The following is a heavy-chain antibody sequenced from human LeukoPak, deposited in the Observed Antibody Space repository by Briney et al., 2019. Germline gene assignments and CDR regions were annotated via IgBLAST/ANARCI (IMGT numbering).Heavy chain of an antibody. CDR1: GFIFSSYS. CDR2: VSSSSSNI. J-gene: IGHJ5*02. Sequence: GGSLRLSCVASGFIFSSYSMNWVRQAPGKGLEWISHVSSSSSNIYYADSVRGRFTISRDNSKNTLYLQMNSLRAEDTAVYYCAKDLEGEYNWNDDWFDPWGQGTLVTVSS. D-gene: IGHD1-1*01. CDR3: AKDLEGEYNWNDDWFDP. V-gene: IGHV3-48*01.